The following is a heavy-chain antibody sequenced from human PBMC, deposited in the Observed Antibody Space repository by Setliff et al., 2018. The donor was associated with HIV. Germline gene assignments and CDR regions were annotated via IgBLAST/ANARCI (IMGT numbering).Heavy chain of an antibody. V-gene: IGHV4-39*07. CDR1: GGSISGSSYY. D-gene: IGHD3-22*01. Sequence: SETLSLTCSVSGGSISGSSYYWGWIRQPPGKGLEWIGSVYHSGSTYYNPSLKSRVTISIDTSKNQFSLKLSSVTAADTAVYYCARVGDFYDTSGYYSVLDAFDIWGQGTMVTVSS. J-gene: IGHJ3*02. CDR2: VYHSGST. CDR3: ARVGDFYDTSGYYSVLDAFDI.